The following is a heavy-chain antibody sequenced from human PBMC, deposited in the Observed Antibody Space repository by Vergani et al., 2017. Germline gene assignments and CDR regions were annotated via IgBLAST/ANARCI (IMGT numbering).Heavy chain of an antibody. J-gene: IGHJ4*02. V-gene: IGHV4-39*01. Sequence: QLQLQESGPGLVKPSETLSLSCTVSGDSISTSSYAWGWIRQPPGKTLEWIGTGFYGGRTSYNPSLKSRVTLSLDTSKKQISLHLTSVTAADTAVYYCARHISVVRPSSMTAFDYWGQGTLVTGSS. CDR1: GDSISTSSYA. CDR3: ARHISVVRPSSMTAFDY. CDR2: GFYGGRT. D-gene: IGHD3-10*01.